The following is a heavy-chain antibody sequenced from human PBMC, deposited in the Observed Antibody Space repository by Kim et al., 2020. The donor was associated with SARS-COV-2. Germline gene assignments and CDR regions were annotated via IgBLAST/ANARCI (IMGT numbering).Heavy chain of an antibody. CDR3: ARDLNGDTVY. CDR1: GFNFSTHW. V-gene: IGHV3-7*01. CDR2: IKTDGSQK. J-gene: IGHJ4*02. Sequence: GGSLRLSCAASGFNFSTHWMNWVRQAPGKGLEWVATIKTDGSQKYYVDSVKGRFTISRDNAKNTLYLQMNSLRAEDTAVYYCARDLNGDTVYWSQGTLVTVSS. D-gene: IGHD3-10*01.